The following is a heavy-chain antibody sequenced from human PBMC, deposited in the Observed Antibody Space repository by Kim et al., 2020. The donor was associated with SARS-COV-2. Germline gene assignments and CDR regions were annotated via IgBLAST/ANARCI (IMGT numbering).Heavy chain of an antibody. CDR1: GDSVSSGDLY. CDR3: ARGGSAGPLYYFDY. D-gene: IGHD6-19*01. Sequence: SETLSLTCSVSGDSVSSGDLYWSWIRQPPGEGLEWIGYIYYTGITNYNRSLKSRVAISLDTSKNQFSLKMNSVTAADTAVYYCARGGSAGPLYYFDYWG. CDR2: IYYTGIT. V-gene: IGHV4-61*08. J-gene: IGHJ4*01.